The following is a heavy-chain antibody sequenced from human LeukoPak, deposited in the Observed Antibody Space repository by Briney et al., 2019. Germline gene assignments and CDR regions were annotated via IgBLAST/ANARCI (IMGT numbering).Heavy chain of an antibody. D-gene: IGHD3-3*01. J-gene: IGHJ4*02. CDR3: ARVGANYDFWSGYYAGGYFDY. Sequence: ASVKVSCKASGYTFTSYDINWVRQATGQGLEWMGWMNPNSGNTGYAQKFQGRVTTTRNTSISTAYMELSSLRSEDTAVYYFARVGANYDFWSGYYAGGYFDYWGQGTLVTVSS. CDR1: GYTFTSYD. CDR2: MNPNSGNT. V-gene: IGHV1-8*01.